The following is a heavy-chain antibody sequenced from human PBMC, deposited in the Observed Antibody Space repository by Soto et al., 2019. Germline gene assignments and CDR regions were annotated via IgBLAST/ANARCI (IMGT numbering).Heavy chain of an antibody. CDR3: ARCPSSSWPYYYYYGMDV. Sequence: SKTLSLTCAISGDSVSSNSAAWNWIRQSPSRGLEWLGRTYYRSKWYNDYAVSVKSRITINPDTSKNQFSLQLNSVTPEDTAVYYCARCPSSSWPYYYYYGMDVWGQGTTVTVSS. CDR2: TYYRSKWYN. V-gene: IGHV6-1*01. D-gene: IGHD6-13*01. CDR1: GDSVSSNSAA. J-gene: IGHJ6*02.